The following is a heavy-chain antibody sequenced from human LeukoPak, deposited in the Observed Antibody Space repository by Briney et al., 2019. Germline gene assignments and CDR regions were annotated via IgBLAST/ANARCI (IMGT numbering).Heavy chain of an antibody. D-gene: IGHD5-18*01. J-gene: IGHJ5*02. CDR1: GGTFSSYA. V-gene: IGHV1-69*13. CDR2: IIPIFGTA. CDR3: AGSGYSYGYH. Sequence: GASVKVSCKASGGTFSSYAISWVRQAPGQGLEWMGGIIPIFGTANYAQKFQGRVTITADESTSTAYMELSSLRSEDTAVYYCAGSGYSYGYHWGQGTLVTVSS.